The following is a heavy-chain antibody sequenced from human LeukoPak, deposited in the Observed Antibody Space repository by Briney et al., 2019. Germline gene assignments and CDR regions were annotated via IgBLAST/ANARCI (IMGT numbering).Heavy chain of an antibody. CDR2: ISSYNGNT. J-gene: IGHJ4*02. V-gene: IGHV1-18*01. D-gene: IGHD2-2*01. Sequence: ASVKVSCKASGYTFTTYGITWVRQAPGQGLEWMGWISSYNGNTNYAQELQGRVTMTTDTSTSTAYMELRSLRSGDTAVYYCARGYCSTTSCYEPPDYWGQGTLVAVSS. CDR3: ARGYCSTTSCYEPPDY. CDR1: GYTFTTYG.